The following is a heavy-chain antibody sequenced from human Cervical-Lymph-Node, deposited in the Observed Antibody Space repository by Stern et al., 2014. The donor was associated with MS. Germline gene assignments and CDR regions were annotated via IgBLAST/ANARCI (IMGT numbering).Heavy chain of an antibody. V-gene: IGHV1-8*01. CDR1: GYTFTKYD. J-gene: IGHJ4*02. Sequence: QDQLVQSGAEVEKPGASVKVSCKASGYTFTKYDIHWVRRAAGQGLEWMGWMNPDSGDTGFAQKFQGRVTMTRDTSISTAYLELHSLKSDDTAVYYCTRGPRTWGRGTLVTVSS. CDR2: MNPDSGDT. CDR3: TRGPRT. D-gene: IGHD1-7*01.